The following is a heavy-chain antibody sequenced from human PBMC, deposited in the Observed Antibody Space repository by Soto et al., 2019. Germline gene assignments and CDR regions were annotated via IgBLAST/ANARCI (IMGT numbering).Heavy chain of an antibody. J-gene: IGHJ4*02. D-gene: IGHD6-6*01. V-gene: IGHV4-59*01. Sequence: QVQLQESGPGLVKPSETLSLTCRVSGGSMSGYYWSWVRLAPGKGLEWIGYFYYTGSTNYNPSLQSRVSISVDTSNKHFSLSLSLVTAADTAVYFCARSIAVPSGHIDHWGQGIRVTISS. CDR1: GGSMSGYY. CDR3: ARSIAVPSGHIDH. CDR2: FYYTGST.